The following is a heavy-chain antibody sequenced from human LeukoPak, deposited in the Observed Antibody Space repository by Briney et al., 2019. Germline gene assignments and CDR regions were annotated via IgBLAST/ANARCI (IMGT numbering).Heavy chain of an antibody. D-gene: IGHD4-23*01. Sequence: GGSLRLSCAASGFTFSSYAMSWVRQAPGKGLEWVAVIWYDGSNKYYADSVKGRFTISRDNSKNTLYLQMNSLRAEDSAVYYCARGGGDSEAGNFFDQWGQGTLVTVSS. V-gene: IGHV3-33*08. J-gene: IGHJ4*02. CDR1: GFTFSSYA. CDR3: ARGGGDSEAGNFFDQ. CDR2: IWYDGSNK.